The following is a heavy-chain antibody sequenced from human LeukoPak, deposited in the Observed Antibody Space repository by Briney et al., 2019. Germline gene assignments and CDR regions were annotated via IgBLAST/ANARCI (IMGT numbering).Heavy chain of an antibody. CDR2: INPSGGST. D-gene: IGHD1-26*01. V-gene: IGHV1-46*01. CDR3: ARDNSVGDTAWWFDP. CDR1: GYTFTNYY. Sequence: ASVKVSCKASGYTFTNYYMHWVRQAPGQGLEWMGMINPSGGSTSYAQKFQGRVTMTRDMSTSTDYMELISLRSEDTAVYYCARDNSVGDTAWWFDPWGQGTLVTVSS. J-gene: IGHJ5*02.